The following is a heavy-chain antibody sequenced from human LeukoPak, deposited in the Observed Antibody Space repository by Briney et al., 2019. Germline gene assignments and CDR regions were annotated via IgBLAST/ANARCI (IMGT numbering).Heavy chain of an antibody. CDR3: ARAAYDSSGYYYGHDY. CDR2: ISAYNGNT. V-gene: IGHV1-18*01. Sequence: ASVKVSCKASGYTFTSYGISWVRQAPGQGLEWMGWISAYNGNTNYARKLQGRVTMTTDTSTSTAYMELRSLRSDDTAVYYCARAAYDSSGYYYGHDYWGQGTLVTVSS. CDR1: GYTFTSYG. D-gene: IGHD3-22*01. J-gene: IGHJ4*02.